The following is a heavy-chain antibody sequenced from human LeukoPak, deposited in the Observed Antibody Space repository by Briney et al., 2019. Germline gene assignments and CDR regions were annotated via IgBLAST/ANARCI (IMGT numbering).Heavy chain of an antibody. D-gene: IGHD2-21*02. CDR1: GYTFTGYY. V-gene: IGHV1-2*02. J-gene: IGHJ4*02. Sequence: ASVTVSCKASGYTFTGYYMHWVRQAPGQGLEWMGWINPNSGGTNYAQTFQGRVTMTRDTSISTAYMELSRLRSDDTAVYYCARDLSSSEVVTAPLYYFDYWGQGTLVTVSS. CDR3: ARDLSSSEVVTAPLYYFDY. CDR2: INPNSGGT.